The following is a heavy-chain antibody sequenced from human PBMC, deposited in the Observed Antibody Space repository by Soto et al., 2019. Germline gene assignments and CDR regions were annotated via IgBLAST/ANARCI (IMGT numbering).Heavy chain of an antibody. V-gene: IGHV3-48*01. CDR2: ISSTGSAI. Sequence: GGSLRLSCAASGFTLGTYSMNWIRQAPGKGLEWISYISSTGSAIYYADSVKGRFTISRDNAKNSLYLQMNSLIAEDTAMYYCARDPDYYYYMDVSGKGTTVTVSS. CDR3: ARDPDYYYYMDV. J-gene: IGHJ6*03. CDR1: GFTLGTYS.